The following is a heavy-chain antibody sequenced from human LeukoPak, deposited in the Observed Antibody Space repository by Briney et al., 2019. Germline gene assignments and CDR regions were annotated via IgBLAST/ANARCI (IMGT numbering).Heavy chain of an antibody. Sequence: SVKVSCKASGGTFISYAISWVRQAPGQGLEWMGGIIPIFGTANYAQKFQGRVTITTDESTSTAYMELSSLRSEDTAVYYCARWGIAAAGHYYYMDVWGKGTTVTVSS. D-gene: IGHD6-13*01. V-gene: IGHV1-69*05. CDR1: GGTFISYA. J-gene: IGHJ6*03. CDR3: ARWGIAAAGHYYYMDV. CDR2: IIPIFGTA.